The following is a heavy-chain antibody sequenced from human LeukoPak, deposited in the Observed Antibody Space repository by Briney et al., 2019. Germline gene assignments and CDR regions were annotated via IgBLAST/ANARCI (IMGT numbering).Heavy chain of an antibody. CDR3: ARAYYYYYGMDV. Sequence: PSETLSLTCTVSGGSISSSSYYWGWIRQPPGKGLEWIGSIYYSGSTYYNPSLKSRVTISVDTSKNQLSLKLSSVTAADTAVYYCARAYYYYYGMDVWGQGTTVTVSS. V-gene: IGHV4-39*01. J-gene: IGHJ6*02. CDR1: GGSISSSSYY. CDR2: IYYSGST.